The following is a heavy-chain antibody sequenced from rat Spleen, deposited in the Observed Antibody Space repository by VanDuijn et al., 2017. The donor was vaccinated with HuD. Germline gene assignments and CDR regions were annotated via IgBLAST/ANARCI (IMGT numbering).Heavy chain of an antibody. D-gene: IGHD1-9*01. CDR1: GFSLTSYN. J-gene: IGHJ2*01. Sequence: QVQLKESGPGLVQPSQTLSLTCTVAGFSLTSYNVHWVRQPPGKGLEWMGIIWNTGDTRYNSALKSRLSITSDTSKTQVFLKMNSLQSEDTATYYCARSYGYTLFDYWGQGVMVTVSS. CDR2: IWNTGDT. V-gene: IGHV2-41*01. CDR3: ARSYGYTLFDY.